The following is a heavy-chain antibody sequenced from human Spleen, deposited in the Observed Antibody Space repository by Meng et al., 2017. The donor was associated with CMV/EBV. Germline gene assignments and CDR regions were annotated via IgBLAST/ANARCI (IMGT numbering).Heavy chain of an antibody. J-gene: IGHJ4*02. D-gene: IGHD1-14*01. CDR3: AKDFGQVYYFDY. CDR2: ISSGSAST. V-gene: IGHV3-23*01. Sequence: CAASGFIFSSYAMSWVRQAPGKGLEWVSEISSGSASTYYAESVKGRFTISRDNSKNTVYLQMDSLRAEDTAVYYCAKDFGQVYYFDYWGRGTLVTVSS. CDR1: GFIFSSYA.